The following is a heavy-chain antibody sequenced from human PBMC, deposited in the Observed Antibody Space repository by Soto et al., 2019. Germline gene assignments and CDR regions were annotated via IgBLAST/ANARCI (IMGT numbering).Heavy chain of an antibody. J-gene: IGHJ6*02. CDR3: ASERWFGRAGYYYYGMDV. D-gene: IGHD3-10*01. Sequence: PSETLSLTCAVYGGSFSGYYWSWIRQPPGKGLEWIGEISHSGSTNYNPSLKSRVTISVDTSKNQFSLKLSSVTAADTAVYYCASERWFGRAGYYYYGMDVWGQGTTVTVSS. V-gene: IGHV4-34*01. CDR2: ISHSGST. CDR1: GGSFSGYY.